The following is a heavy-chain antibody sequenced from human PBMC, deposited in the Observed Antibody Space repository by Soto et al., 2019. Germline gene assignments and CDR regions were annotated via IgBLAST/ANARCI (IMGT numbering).Heavy chain of an antibody. V-gene: IGHV3-53*04. J-gene: IGHJ6*03. CDR2: IYSGGST. CDR3: ARGVAALRRYYYMEV. D-gene: IGHD6-6*01. CDR1: GFTVSSNY. Sequence: PGGSLRLSCAASGFTVSSNYMSRVRQAPGKGLEWVSVIYSGGSTYYADSVKGRFTISRHNSKNTLYLQMNSLRAEDTAVYYCARGVAALRRYYYMEVWGKGTTVTVSS.